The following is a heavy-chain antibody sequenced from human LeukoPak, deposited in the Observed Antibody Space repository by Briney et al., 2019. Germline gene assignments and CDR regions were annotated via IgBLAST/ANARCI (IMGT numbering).Heavy chain of an antibody. Sequence: GGSLRLSCAASGFTFSSYGMHWVRQAPGKGLEWVAVISYDGSNKYYADSVKGRFTISRDSSKNTLYLQMNSLRAEDTAVYYCAKDPAGSLDPYSSSWPFDYWGQGTLVTVSS. J-gene: IGHJ4*02. CDR3: AKDPAGSLDPYSSSWPFDY. CDR1: GFTFSSYG. V-gene: IGHV3-30*18. D-gene: IGHD6-13*01. CDR2: ISYDGSNK.